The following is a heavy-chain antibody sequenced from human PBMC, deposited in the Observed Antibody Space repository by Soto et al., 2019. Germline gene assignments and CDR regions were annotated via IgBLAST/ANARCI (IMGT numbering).Heavy chain of an antibody. D-gene: IGHD1-1*01. CDR2: VSPENKNA. CDR1: GYTFTEYD. Sequence: GASVKVSCKTSGYTFTEYDINSVRQAPGQGPEYMGWVSPENKNAGYAPQFRGRVSMTTDTTISTAYLEVTNLTYEDTAVYYCEVTTGYWGQGTMVTVSS. V-gene: IGHV1-8*01. J-gene: IGHJ4*02. CDR3: EVTTGY.